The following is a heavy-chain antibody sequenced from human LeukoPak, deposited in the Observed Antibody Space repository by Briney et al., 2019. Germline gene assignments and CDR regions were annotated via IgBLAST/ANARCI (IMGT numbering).Heavy chain of an antibody. Sequence: GGSLRLSCAASGFTFSSYAMSWVRQAPGKGLEWVSAISASGGSTYYTDSVKGRFTISRDNSKNTLYLQMNSLRVEDTAVYYCAKGSYGHYGSWGRGTLVTVSS. CDR2: ISASGGST. J-gene: IGHJ5*01. CDR3: AKGSYGHYGS. CDR1: GFTFSSYA. D-gene: IGHD4-17*01. V-gene: IGHV3-23*01.